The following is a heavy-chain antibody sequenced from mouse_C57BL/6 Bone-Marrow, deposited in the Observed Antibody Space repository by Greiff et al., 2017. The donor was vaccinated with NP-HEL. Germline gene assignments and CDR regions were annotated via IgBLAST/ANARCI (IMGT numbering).Heavy chain of an antibody. CDR1: GYTFTSYW. CDR3: ARARYYGSSYAHWYFDV. Sequence: QVQLQQPGAELVRPGTSVKLSCKASGYTFTSYWMHWVKQRPGQGLEWIGVIDPSDSYTNYNQKFKGKATLTVDTSSSTAYMQLSSLTSEDSAVYYCARARYYGSSYAHWYFDVWGTGTTVTVSS. V-gene: IGHV1-59*01. J-gene: IGHJ1*03. D-gene: IGHD1-1*01. CDR2: IDPSDSYT.